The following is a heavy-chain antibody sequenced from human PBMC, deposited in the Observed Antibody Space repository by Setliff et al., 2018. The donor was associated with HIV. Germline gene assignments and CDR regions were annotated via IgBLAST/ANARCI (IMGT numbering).Heavy chain of an antibody. V-gene: IGHV3-33*06. CDR1: GFTFDSYA. Sequence: GGSLRLSCAASGFTFDSYAMHWVRQAPGKGLEWVAVIWYDGRNEYYADSVKGRFTISRDNPKNTLYLQMNSLRAEDTAVYYCAKDRSEITIFEVIISHWGQGSLVTVSS. J-gene: IGHJ4*02. CDR3: AKDRSEITIFEVIISH. CDR2: IWYDGRNE. D-gene: IGHD3-3*01.